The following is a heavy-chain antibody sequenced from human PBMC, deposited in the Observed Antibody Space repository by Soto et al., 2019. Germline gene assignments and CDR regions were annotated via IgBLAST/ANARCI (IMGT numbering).Heavy chain of an antibody. J-gene: IGHJ4*02. CDR3: AGYDYIWGSKYASGFDY. CDR1: GGSISSYY. CDR2: IYYSGST. V-gene: IGHV4-59*01. D-gene: IGHD3-16*01. Sequence: SETLSLTCTVSGGSISSYYWSWIRQPPGKGLEWIGYIYYSGSTNYNPSLKSRVTISVDTSKNQFSLKLSSVTAADTAVYYCAGYDYIWGSKYASGFDYWGQGTLVTVSS.